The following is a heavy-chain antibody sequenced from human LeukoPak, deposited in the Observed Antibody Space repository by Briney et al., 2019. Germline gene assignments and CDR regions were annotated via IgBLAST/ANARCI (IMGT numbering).Heavy chain of an antibody. J-gene: IGHJ6*03. V-gene: IGHV3-7*01. CDR1: GFTFSSYW. CDR3: AREHYCSSTSCYYMDV. Sequence: GGSLRLSCAASGFTFSSYWMSWVRQAPGKGLEWVANIKQDGSEKYYVDSVKGRFTISRDNAKNSLYLQMNSLRAEDTAVYYCAREHYCSSTSCYYMDVWGKGTTVTVSS. CDR2: IKQDGSEK. D-gene: IGHD2-2*01.